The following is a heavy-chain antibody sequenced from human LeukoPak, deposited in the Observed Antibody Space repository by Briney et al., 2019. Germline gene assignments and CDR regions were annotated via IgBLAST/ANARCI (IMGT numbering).Heavy chain of an antibody. Sequence: PSQTLSLTCAISGDSVSSKSAAWNWIRQSPSRGLEWLGRTYYRSKWYNDYAVSVKSRISITPDTSRNQFSLHLNSVTPEDTAVYYCARVHFGGEVNWFDPWGQGTLVTVSS. J-gene: IGHJ5*02. CDR1: GDSVSSKSAA. V-gene: IGHV6-1*01. CDR3: ARVHFGGEVNWFDP. D-gene: IGHD4-23*01. CDR2: TYYRSKWYN.